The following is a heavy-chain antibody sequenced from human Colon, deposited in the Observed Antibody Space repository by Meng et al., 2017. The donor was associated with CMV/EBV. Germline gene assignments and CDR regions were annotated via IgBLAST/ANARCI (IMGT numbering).Heavy chain of an antibody. D-gene: IGHD6-19*01. CDR3: ARDGLADTAFTYYYYSGMDV. CDR2: ISYDESGT. Sequence: GGSLKISCAASGFTFDDYGMSWVRQAPGKGLEWVAVISYDESGTYYADSVKGRFTVSRDHSKNTLFLQINSLRGEDTAVYYCARDGLADTAFTYYYYSGMDVWGHGTTVTVSS. J-gene: IGHJ6*02. V-gene: IGHV3-30*03. CDR1: GFTFDDYG.